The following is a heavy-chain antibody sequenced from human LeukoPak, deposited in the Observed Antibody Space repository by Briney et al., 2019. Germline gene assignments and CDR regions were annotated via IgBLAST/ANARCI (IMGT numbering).Heavy chain of an antibody. CDR3: ARGPLAAAGVFDY. CDR1: GGTFSSYA. CDR2: IIPIFGTA. V-gene: IGHV1-69*13. J-gene: IGHJ4*02. Sequence: ASVKVSCKASGGTFSSYAISWVRQAPGQGLEWMGGIIPIFGTANYAQEFQGRVTITADESTSTAYMELSSLRSEDTAVYYCARGPLAAAGVFDYWGQGTLVTVSS. D-gene: IGHD6-13*01.